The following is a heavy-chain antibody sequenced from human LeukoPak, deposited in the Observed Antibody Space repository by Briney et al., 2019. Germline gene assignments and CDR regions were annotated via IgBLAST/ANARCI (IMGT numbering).Heavy chain of an antibody. V-gene: IGHV3-53*01. Sequence: GSLRLSCAAFGFTVSSNYMSWVRQTPGKGLEWVSAIYSGGSTYFADSVKGRFTISRDNSKNTVYLQMNSLRAEDTAVYYCARDRGDNISGYYYYGMDVWGQGTTVTVSS. CDR3: ARDRGDNISGYYYYGMDV. D-gene: IGHD4-17*01. CDR2: IYSGGST. CDR1: GFTVSSNY. J-gene: IGHJ6*02.